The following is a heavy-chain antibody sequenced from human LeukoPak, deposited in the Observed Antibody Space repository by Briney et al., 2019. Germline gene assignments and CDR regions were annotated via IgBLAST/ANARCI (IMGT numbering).Heavy chain of an antibody. CDR1: GGSISSYY. CDR3: ARDRGYSSGWSRDAFDI. Sequence: SETLSLTCTVSGGSISSYYWSWIRQPPGKGLEWIGYIYYSGSTNYNPSLKSRVTISVDTSKNQFSLKLTSVTAADTAVYYCARDRGYSSGWSRDAFDIWGQGTMVTVSS. D-gene: IGHD6-19*01. V-gene: IGHV4-59*01. CDR2: IYYSGST. J-gene: IGHJ3*02.